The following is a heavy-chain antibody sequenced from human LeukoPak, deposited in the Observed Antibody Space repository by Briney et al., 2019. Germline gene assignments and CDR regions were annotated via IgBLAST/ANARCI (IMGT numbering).Heavy chain of an antibody. CDR2: INSDESST. CDR3: ARTLVAAPGSKGGP. CDR1: GFTFSSYW. D-gene: IGHD6-13*01. Sequence: GGSLRLSCAASGFTFSSYWMHWVRQAPGKGLVWVSRINSDESSTAYADSVKGRFTISRDNAKDSLYLQMNSLRVEDTAVYYCARTLVAAPGSKGGPWGQGTLVTVSS. J-gene: IGHJ5*02. V-gene: IGHV3-74*01.